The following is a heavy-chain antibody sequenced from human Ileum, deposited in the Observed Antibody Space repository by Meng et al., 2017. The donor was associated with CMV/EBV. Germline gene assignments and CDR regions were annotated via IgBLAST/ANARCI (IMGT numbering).Heavy chain of an antibody. V-gene: IGHV3-53*01. D-gene: IGHD2-2*01. Sequence: GGSLRLSGAAAGFAVSSNYMSWVRQAPGKGREGVSVIYSGGSTYYGDSVKGRFTISRDTSNNTLYLQMNSLRAEDTAVYFCATGGKDCRGTSCYDYWGQGTLVTVSS. J-gene: IGHJ4*02. CDR1: GFAVSSNY. CDR2: IYSGGST. CDR3: ATGGKDCRGTSCYDY.